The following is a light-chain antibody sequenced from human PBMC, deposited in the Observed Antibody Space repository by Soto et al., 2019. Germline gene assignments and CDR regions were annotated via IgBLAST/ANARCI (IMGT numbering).Light chain of an antibody. Sequence: QSALTQPASVSGSPGQSITISCTGTSSDVGGYNYVSWYQHHPGKAPKLMIYDVSNRPSGVSNRFSGPKSASTASLTISGLQAEDEADYYCSSYTSSSTLLFGGGTKLTVL. CDR3: SSYTSSSTLL. CDR1: SSDVGGYNY. V-gene: IGLV2-14*03. CDR2: DVS. J-gene: IGLJ2*01.